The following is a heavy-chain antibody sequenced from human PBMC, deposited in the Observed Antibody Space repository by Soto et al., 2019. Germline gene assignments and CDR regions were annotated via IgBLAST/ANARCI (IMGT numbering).Heavy chain of an antibody. J-gene: IGHJ4*02. CDR1: GGSISSYY. D-gene: IGHD6-19*01. CDR3: AGHVAVAVYFDY. Sequence: QVQLQESGPGLVKPSETLSLTCTVSGGSISSYYWSWIRQPPGKGLEWIGYIYYSGSTNYNPSLKSRVTMSVDTSKNQFSLKLSSVTAADTAVYYCAGHVAVAVYFDYWGQGTLVTVSS. V-gene: IGHV4-59*08. CDR2: IYYSGST.